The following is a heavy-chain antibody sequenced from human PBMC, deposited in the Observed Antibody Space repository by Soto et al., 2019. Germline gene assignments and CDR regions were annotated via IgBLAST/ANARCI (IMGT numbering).Heavy chain of an antibody. Sequence: GGSLRLSCIASGFTFSNYGIHWVRQAAGKGLEWVGVLSSSGDITYYSAFVKGRFTISRDNFKNTLYLQMDSLRLEDTAMYYCAKEIKVAGDLDYWGHGTLVTVSS. V-gene: IGHV3-30*18. CDR1: GFTFSNYG. J-gene: IGHJ4*01. CDR3: AKEIKVAGDLDY. D-gene: IGHD6-19*01. CDR2: LSSSGDIT.